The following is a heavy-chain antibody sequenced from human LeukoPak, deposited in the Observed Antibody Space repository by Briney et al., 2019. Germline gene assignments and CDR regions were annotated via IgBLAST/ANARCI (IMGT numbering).Heavy chain of an antibody. CDR3: ARVNPGPRDSAYCGGDCYSRRHDAFDI. Sequence: ASVKVSCKASGYTFTSYYMHWVRQAPGQGLEWMGIINPSGGSTSYAQKFQGRVTMTRDTSTSTVYMELSGLRSEDTAVYYCARVNPGPRDSAYCGGDCYSRRHDAFDIWGQGTMVTVSS. V-gene: IGHV1-46*01. J-gene: IGHJ3*02. CDR1: GYTFTSYY. D-gene: IGHD2-21*02. CDR2: INPSGGST.